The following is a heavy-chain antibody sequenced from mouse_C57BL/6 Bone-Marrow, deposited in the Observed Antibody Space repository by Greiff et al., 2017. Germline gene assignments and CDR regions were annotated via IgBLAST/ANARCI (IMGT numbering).Heavy chain of an antibody. Sequence: QVQLQQSGAELARPGASVKLSCKASGYTFTSYGISWVKQRTGQGLEWIGEIYPRSGNTYYNEKFKGKATLTADKSSSTAYMELRSLTSEDSAVYFCARGGYCGNLGYAMDYWGRGTAVTVSS. CDR3: ARGGYCGNLGYAMDY. CDR2: IYPRSGNT. D-gene: IGHD2-1*01. CDR1: GYTFTSYG. J-gene: IGHJ4*01. V-gene: IGHV1-81*01.